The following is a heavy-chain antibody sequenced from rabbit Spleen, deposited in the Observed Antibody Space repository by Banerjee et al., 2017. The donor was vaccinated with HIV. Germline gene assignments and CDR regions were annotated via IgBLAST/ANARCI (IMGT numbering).Heavy chain of an antibody. CDR3: ARGGGGSRDPYNL. Sequence: QEQLVESGGGLVQPEGSLTLTCTASGFSFSSAYYMCWVRQAPGKGLEWIACIYGGGTDVTYYASWAKGRFTISKTSSTTVTLQMTSLTAADTATYFCARGGGGSRDPYNLWGPGTLVTVS. CDR2: IYGGGTDVT. J-gene: IGHJ4*01. CDR1: GFSFSSAYY. D-gene: IGHD8-1*01. V-gene: IGHV1S45*01.